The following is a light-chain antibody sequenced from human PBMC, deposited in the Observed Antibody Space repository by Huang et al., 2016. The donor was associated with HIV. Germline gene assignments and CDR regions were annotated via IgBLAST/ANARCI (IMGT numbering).Light chain of an antibody. J-gene: IGKJ1*01. Sequence: DIQMTQSPSSLSASVGDRVTITCRASQSISSYLNWYQQIPGKAPKVLIYAASNLQSGVTSRFSGSGSGTDFTLTISSLQPEDFSTYYCQQTYSTPWTFGQGTKVEIK. CDR3: QQTYSTPWT. CDR2: AAS. V-gene: IGKV1-39*01. CDR1: QSISSY.